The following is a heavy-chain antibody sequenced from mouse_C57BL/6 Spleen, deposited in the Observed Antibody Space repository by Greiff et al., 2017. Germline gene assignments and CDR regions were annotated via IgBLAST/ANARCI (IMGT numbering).Heavy chain of an antibody. D-gene: IGHD2-4*01. V-gene: IGHV1-18*01. J-gene: IGHJ4*01. Sequence: VQLKQSGPELVKPGASVKIPCKASGYTFTDYNMDWVKQSHGKSLEWIGDINPNNGGTIYNQKFKGKATLTVDKSSSTAYMELRSLTSEDTAVYYCARGDYDGGRAMDYWGQGTSVTVSS. CDR3: ARGDYDGGRAMDY. CDR2: INPNNGGT. CDR1: GYTFTDYN.